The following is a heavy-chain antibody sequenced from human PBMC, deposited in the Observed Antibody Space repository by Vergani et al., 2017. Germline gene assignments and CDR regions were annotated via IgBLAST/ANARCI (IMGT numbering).Heavy chain of an antibody. J-gene: IGHJ6*03. CDR1: GYTFTSYA. Sequence: QVQLVQSGSELKKPGASVKVSCKASGYTFTSYAMNWVRQAPGQGLEWMGWINTNTGNPPYAQGFTGRFVFSLDTSVSTAYLQISSLKAEDTAVYYCARDIVVVVAADYYYYYMDVWGKGTTVTVSS. D-gene: IGHD2-15*01. CDR2: INTNTGNP. V-gene: IGHV7-4-1*02. CDR3: ARDIVVVVAADYYYYYMDV.